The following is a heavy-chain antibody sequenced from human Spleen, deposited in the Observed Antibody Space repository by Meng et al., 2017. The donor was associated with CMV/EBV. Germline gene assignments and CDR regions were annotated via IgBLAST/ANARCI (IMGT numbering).Heavy chain of an antibody. Sequence: GGSLRLSCAVSGFKFDDHGMNWVRQAPGKGLEWVAGIIWNGGTTDYADSVKGRFIISRDNAKNSLSLQMNSLRVEDTALYYCARDSSSSWYGNSEDYWGQGTLVTVSS. CDR1: GFKFDDHG. CDR2: IIWNGGTT. J-gene: IGHJ4*02. V-gene: IGHV3-20*04. CDR3: ARDSSSSWYGNSEDY. D-gene: IGHD6-13*01.